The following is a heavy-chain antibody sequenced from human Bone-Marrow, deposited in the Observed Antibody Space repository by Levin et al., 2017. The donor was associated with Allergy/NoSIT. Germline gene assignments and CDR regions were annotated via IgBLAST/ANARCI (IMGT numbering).Heavy chain of an antibody. V-gene: IGHV3-21*06. Sequence: PGGSLRLSCGVSGFSVSDFSMAWVHQAPGKGLDWVSSMSSSGTYTYYADALQGRFTISRDNSKNSVFLQMDSLSPEDTAVYYCWRRKKYGSFDSYAMDVWGRGTAVTVSS. CDR3: WRRKKYGSFDSYAMDV. CDR2: MSSSGTYT. CDR1: GFSVSDFS. J-gene: IGHJ6*02. D-gene: IGHD3-10*01.